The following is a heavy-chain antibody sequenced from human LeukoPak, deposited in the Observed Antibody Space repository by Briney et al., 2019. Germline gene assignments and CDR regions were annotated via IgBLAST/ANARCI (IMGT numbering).Heavy chain of an antibody. V-gene: IGHV1-2*02. CDR3: AREDYDILTGYPQKAFDY. D-gene: IGHD3-9*01. J-gene: IGHJ4*02. Sequence: ASVKVSCKASGYTFTGYYMHWVRQAPGQGLEWMGWINPNSGGTNYAQKFQGRVTMTRDTSISTAYMELSRLRSDNTAVYYCAREDYDILTGYPQKAFDYWGQGTLVTVSS. CDR2: INPNSGGT. CDR1: GYTFTGYY.